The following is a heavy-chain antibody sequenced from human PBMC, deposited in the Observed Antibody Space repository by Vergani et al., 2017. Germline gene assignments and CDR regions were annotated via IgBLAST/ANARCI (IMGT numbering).Heavy chain of an antibody. CDR1: GYTFTSYG. V-gene: IGHV1-69*09. J-gene: IGHJ1*01. Sequence: QVQLVQSGAEVKKPGASVKVSCKASGYTFTSYGISWVRQAPGQGLEWMGRIIPILGIANYAQKFQGRVTITADKSTSTAYMELSSLRSEDTAVYYCATPAGGGITMVRGSGYFQHWGQGTLVTVSS. CDR2: IIPILGIA. CDR3: ATPAGGGITMVRGSGYFQH. D-gene: IGHD3-10*01.